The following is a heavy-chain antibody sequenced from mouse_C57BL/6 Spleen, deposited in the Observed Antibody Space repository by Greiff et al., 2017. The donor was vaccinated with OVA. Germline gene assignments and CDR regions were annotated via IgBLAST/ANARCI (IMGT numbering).Heavy chain of an antibody. CDR3: ARGLRRDYFDY. D-gene: IGHD2-4*01. Sequence: QVQLQQPGAELVRPGTSVKLSCKASGYTFTSYWMHWVKQRPGQGLEWIGVIDPSDSYTNYNQKFKGKATLTVDTSSSTAYMQLSSLTSEDSAVYYSARGLRRDYFDYWGQGTTLTVSS. J-gene: IGHJ2*01. CDR2: IDPSDSYT. V-gene: IGHV1-59*01. CDR1: GYTFTSYW.